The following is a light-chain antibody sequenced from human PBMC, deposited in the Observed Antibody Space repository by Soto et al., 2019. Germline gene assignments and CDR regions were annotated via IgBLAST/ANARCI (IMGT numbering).Light chain of an antibody. Sequence: QPASVSGSPGQSITISCTGTSSDVGSYNLVSWYQQHPGKAPKLMIQEVTKRPSGVSNRFSGSKSGNTASLTISGLQAEDEADYYCSSYAGSSTLVVFGGGTKLTVL. V-gene: IGLV2-23*02. J-gene: IGLJ3*02. CDR3: SSYAGSSTLVV. CDR1: SSDVGSYNL. CDR2: EVT.